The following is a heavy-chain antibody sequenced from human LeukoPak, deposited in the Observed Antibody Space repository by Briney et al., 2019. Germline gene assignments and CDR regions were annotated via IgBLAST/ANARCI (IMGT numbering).Heavy chain of an antibody. CDR3: AKDKYSSSSGYFDY. CDR1: GFTFSSYA. D-gene: IGHD6-6*01. Sequence: PGGSLRLSCSASGFTFSSYAMSWVRQAPGKGLEWVSAITGSGGSTYYADSVKGRFTISRDNAKNSLYLQMNSLRAEDMALYYCAKDKYSSSSGYFDYWGQGTLVTVSS. V-gene: IGHV3-23*01. CDR2: ITGSGGST. J-gene: IGHJ4*02.